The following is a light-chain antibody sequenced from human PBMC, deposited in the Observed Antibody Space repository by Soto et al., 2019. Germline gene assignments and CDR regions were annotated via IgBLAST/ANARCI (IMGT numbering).Light chain of an antibody. CDR2: KAS. Sequence: DFHITHTPASLSASVGDRVILTCRASQSIGNWLAWYQQKPGKAPKLLIYKASSLESGVPTRFSGSGSGTDFTLTISSLQPEDFATYYCQQYNSYVFGPGTKVDIK. J-gene: IGKJ3*01. V-gene: IGKV1-5*03. CDR3: QQYNSYV. CDR1: QSIGNW.